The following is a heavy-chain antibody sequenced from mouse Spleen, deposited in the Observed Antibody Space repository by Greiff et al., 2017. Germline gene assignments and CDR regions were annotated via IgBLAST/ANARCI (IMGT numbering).Heavy chain of an antibody. V-gene: IGHV5-15*01. CDR2: ISNLAYSI. CDR1: GFTFSDYG. J-gene: IGHJ4*01. D-gene: IGHD1-1*01. Sequence: EVKLVESGGGLVKPGGSLKLSCAASGFTFSDYGMAWVRQAPGKGPEWVAFISNLAYSIYYADTVTGRFTISRENAKNTLYLEMSSLRSEDTAMYYCASRTVYYAMDYWGQGTSVTVSS. CDR3: ASRTVYYAMDY.